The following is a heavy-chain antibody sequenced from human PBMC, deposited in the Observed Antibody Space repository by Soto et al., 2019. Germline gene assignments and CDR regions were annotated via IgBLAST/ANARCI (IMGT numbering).Heavy chain of an antibody. V-gene: IGHV4-59*01. CDR2: IYYSGSI. J-gene: IGHJ4*02. CDR1: GGSISSYY. CDR3: ARGYYFDY. Sequence: QVQLQESGPGLVKPSETLSLTCTVSGGSISSYYWSWIRQPPGKGLEWIGYIYYSGSINYNPSLKSRVTISVDTSKNQFSLKLSSVTAADTAVYYCARGYYFDYWGQGTLVTVSS.